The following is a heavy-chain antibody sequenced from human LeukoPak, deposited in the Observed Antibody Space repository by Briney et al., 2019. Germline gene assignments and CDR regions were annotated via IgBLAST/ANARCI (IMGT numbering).Heavy chain of an antibody. CDR2: IYYSGST. J-gene: IGHJ5*02. CDR3: ARDGYYDFWSGYRNWFDP. CDR1: GYSISSGYY. D-gene: IGHD3-3*01. V-gene: IGHV4-38-2*02. Sequence: SETLSLTCTVSGYSISSGYYWGWIRQPPGKGLEWIGSIYYSGSTYYNPSLKSRVTISVDTSKNQFSLKLSSVTAADTAVYYCARDGYYDFWSGYRNWFDPWGQGTLVTVSS.